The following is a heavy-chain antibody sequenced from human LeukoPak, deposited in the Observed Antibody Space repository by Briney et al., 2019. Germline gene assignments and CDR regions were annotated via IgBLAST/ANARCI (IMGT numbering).Heavy chain of an antibody. CDR3: ASSDYSIVGAPVY. V-gene: IGHV3-30*03. D-gene: IGHD1-26*01. CDR2: ISYDGSNK. J-gene: IGHJ4*02. CDR1: GFTFSSYG. Sequence: GGSLRLSCAASGFTFSSYGMHWVRQAPGKGLEWVAVISYDGSNKYYADSVKGRFTISRDNSKNTLHLQMNSLRAEDTAVYYCASSDYSIVGAPVYWGQGTLVTVSS.